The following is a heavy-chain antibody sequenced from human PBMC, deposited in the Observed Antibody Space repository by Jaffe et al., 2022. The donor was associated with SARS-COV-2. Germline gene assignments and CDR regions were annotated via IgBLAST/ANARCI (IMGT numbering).Heavy chain of an antibody. CDR1: GFTFSNYY. J-gene: IGHJ5*02. CDR3: ARDSGSSWPTPES. D-gene: IGHD6-13*01. V-gene: IGHV3-11*01. Sequence: QVQLVESGGGLVKPGESLRLSCAASGFTFSNYYMSWLRQPPGKGLEWLSYSSSGGSTTNYADSVKGRFTISRDNARNSLYLQMDSLRVEDTAIYYCARDSGSSWPTPESWGQGTLVTVSS. CDR2: SSSGGSTT.